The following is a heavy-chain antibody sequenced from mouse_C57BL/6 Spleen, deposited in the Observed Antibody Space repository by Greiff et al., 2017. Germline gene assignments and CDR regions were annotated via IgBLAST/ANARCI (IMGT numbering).Heavy chain of an antibody. D-gene: IGHD1-1*01. CDR2: IYPGSGST. J-gene: IGHJ3*01. Sequence: QVQLQQPGAELVKPGASVKMSCKASGYTFTSYWITWVKQRPGQGLEWIGDIYPGSGSTNYNEKFKSKATLTVDTSSSTAYMQLSSLTSEDSAVYYCARSDYYGRSSGPFAYWGQGTLVTVSA. V-gene: IGHV1-55*01. CDR1: GYTFTSYW. CDR3: ARSDYYGRSSGPFAY.